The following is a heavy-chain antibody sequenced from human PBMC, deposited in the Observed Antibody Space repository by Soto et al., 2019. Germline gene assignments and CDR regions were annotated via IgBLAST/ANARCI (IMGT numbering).Heavy chain of an antibody. CDR1: GFTFSSHA. CDR2: ISYSGTTT. V-gene: IGHV3-23*01. CDR3: AKRFTLFGEVKLSPDFDY. Sequence: EVQLLESGGGLVQPEGSLRLSCAASGFTFSSHAMRWVRQAPGKGLEWVSAISYSGTTTYDAESVKGRFTISRDNSKNTLYLQMNSLRVEDTAIYYCAKRFTLFGEVKLSPDFDYWGQGTLVTVSS. D-gene: IGHD3-3*01. J-gene: IGHJ4*02.